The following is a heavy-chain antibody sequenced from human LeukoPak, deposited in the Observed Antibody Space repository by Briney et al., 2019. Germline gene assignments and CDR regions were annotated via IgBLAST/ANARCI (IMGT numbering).Heavy chain of an antibody. CDR2: IYPGDSDT. J-gene: IGHJ4*02. D-gene: IGHD3-22*01. Sequence: GGSLKISCQGSGYSFTSYWIGWVRQMPGKGLEWMGIIYPGDSDTRSSPSFQGQVTISADKSISTAYLQWSSLKASDTAMYYCARARFYDSSGYYYLWGSYYFDYWGQGTLVTVSS. CDR1: GYSFTSYW. V-gene: IGHV5-51*01. CDR3: ARARFYDSSGYYYLWGSYYFDY.